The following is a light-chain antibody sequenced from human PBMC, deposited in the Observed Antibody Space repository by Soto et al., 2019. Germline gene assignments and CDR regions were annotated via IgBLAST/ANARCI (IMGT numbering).Light chain of an antibody. CDR3: QKYDRVPGT. Sequence: DIQMTQSPSSLSASVGDRVTITCRASQGINIYLAWYQQKPGRVPKLLISAASTLQPAVPIRFSGNGSGTDFTITISSLQTEDVATHYCQKYDRVPGTYGQGTKVEIK. CDR2: AAS. V-gene: IGKV1-27*01. CDR1: QGINIY. J-gene: IGKJ1*01.